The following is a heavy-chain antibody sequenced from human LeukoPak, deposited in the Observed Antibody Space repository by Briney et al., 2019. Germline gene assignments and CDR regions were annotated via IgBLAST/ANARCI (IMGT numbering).Heavy chain of an antibody. CDR2: ISRSISTI. CDR1: GFTFSDYY. D-gene: IGHD3-22*01. CDR3: ARGAFDYYDSSGLYYFDY. Sequence: GGSLRLSCAASGFTFSDYYMAWIRQAPGKGLEWVSYISRSISTIYYADSVKGRFTISRDNAKNSLYLQMNSLRAEDTAVYYCARGAFDYYDSSGLYYFDYWGQGTLVTVSS. J-gene: IGHJ4*02. V-gene: IGHV3-11*01.